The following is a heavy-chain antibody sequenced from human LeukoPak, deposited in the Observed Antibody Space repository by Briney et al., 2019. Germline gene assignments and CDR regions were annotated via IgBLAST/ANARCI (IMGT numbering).Heavy chain of an antibody. Sequence: SVKVSCKASGGTFSSYAISWVRQAPGQGLEWMGGIIPIFGTANYAQKFQGRVTITADKSTSTAYMELSSLRSEDTAVYYCARDHRDYYYMDVWGKGTTVTISS. J-gene: IGHJ6*03. V-gene: IGHV1-69*06. CDR1: GGTFSSYA. CDR2: IIPIFGTA. D-gene: IGHD3-10*01. CDR3: ARDHRDYYYMDV.